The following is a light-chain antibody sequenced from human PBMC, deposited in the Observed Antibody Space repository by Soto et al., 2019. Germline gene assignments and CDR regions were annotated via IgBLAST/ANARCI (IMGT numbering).Light chain of an antibody. CDR2: DAS. CDR3: QQRSNWPPVT. Sequence: EIVLTRSPATLSLSPGERATLSCRASQSINRHLAWYRQKPGQAPRLLIYDASNRATGIPAGFSGSGSGTDFTLTISSLEPEDFGVYYCQQRSNWPPVTFGGGTKVDIK. V-gene: IGKV3-11*01. CDR1: QSINRH. J-gene: IGKJ4*01.